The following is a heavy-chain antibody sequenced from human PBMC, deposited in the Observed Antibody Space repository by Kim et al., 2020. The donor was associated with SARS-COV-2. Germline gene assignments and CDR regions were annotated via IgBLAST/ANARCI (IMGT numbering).Heavy chain of an antibody. V-gene: IGHV4-39*01. Sequence: SQTLSLTCTVSGGSISTRYYWGWIRQPPGKGLEWIGSIYYGGSTYYNPSLKSRVTISVDTSKNRFSLRLSSVTAADSAVYFCARSYYYDDGGSSSFDSWGQGSPVTVSS. CDR1: GGSISTRYY. J-gene: IGHJ4*02. D-gene: IGHD3-22*01. CDR2: IYYGGST. CDR3: ARSYYYDDGGSSSFDS.